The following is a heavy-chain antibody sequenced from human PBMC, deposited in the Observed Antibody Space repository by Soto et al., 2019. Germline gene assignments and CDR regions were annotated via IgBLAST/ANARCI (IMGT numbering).Heavy chain of an antibody. CDR1: GFTFSSYA. J-gene: IGHJ4*02. V-gene: IGHV3-23*01. CDR2: ISGSGGST. D-gene: IGHD4-17*01. Sequence: GGSLRLSCAASGFTFSSYAMSWVRQAPGKGLEWVSAISGSGGSTYYADSVKGRFTISRDNSKNTLYLQMNSLRAEDSAVYYCAATVTTRYYFDYWGQGTLVTVSS. CDR3: AATVTTRYYFDY.